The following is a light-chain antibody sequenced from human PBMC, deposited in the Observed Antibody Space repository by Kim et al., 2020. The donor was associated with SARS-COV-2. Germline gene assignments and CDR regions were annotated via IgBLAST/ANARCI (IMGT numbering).Light chain of an antibody. Sequence: APGKTARITWGGNNIGSKSVHGYQQKPGQAPVLVIYYDSDRPSGIPERFSGSNSGNTATLTISRVEAGDEADYYCQVWDSSSDSWVFGGGTQLTVL. CDR1: NIGSKS. J-gene: IGLJ3*02. CDR3: QVWDSSSDSWV. CDR2: YDS. V-gene: IGLV3-21*04.